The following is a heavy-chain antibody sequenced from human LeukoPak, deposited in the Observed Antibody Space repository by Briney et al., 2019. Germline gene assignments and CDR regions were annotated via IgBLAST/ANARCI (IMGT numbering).Heavy chain of an antibody. CDR1: GFTFSSYR. V-gene: IGHV3-21*01. CDR2: ISSSSSYI. CDR3: ARGLGVPDAFDI. J-gene: IGHJ3*02. Sequence: GGSLRLSCAASGFTFSSYRMNWVRQAPGKGLEWVSSISSSSSYIYSADSMKGRFTISRDNAKNSLYLQMDSLRAEDTAVYYCARGLGVPDAFDIWGQGTMVTVSS. D-gene: IGHD1-26*01.